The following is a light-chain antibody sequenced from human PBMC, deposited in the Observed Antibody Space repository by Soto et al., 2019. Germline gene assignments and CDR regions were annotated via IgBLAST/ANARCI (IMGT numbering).Light chain of an antibody. CDR1: QSVSNNY. CDR2: GAS. J-gene: IGKJ3*01. CDR3: QQYGSSPVS. V-gene: IGKV3-20*01. Sequence: EVVLTQSPGTLSLSPGERATLSCRASQSVSNNYLAWYQQKPGQAPRFLMYGASSRGTGTPDRFSGSGSGTDFTLTISRLEPEDYAVYYCQQYGSSPVSFGPGTKVDIK.